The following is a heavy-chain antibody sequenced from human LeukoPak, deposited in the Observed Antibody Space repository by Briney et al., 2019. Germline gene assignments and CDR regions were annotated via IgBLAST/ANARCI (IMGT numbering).Heavy chain of an antibody. V-gene: IGHV3-15*01. CDR3: STLTSRGLSDS. Sequence: PGGSLRLSCAASGFTFSSYAMSWVRQAPGKGLEWVGRIKSKADGETIDYAAPVKGRFTFSRDDSKNMLYLQMNSLKSEDTAVYYCSTLTSRGLSDSWGQGTLVTVSS. CDR1: GFTFSSYA. J-gene: IGHJ4*02. D-gene: IGHD1-20*01. CDR2: IKSKADGETI.